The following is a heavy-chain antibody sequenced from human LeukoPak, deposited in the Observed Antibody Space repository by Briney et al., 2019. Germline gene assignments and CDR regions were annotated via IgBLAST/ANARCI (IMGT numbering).Heavy chain of an antibody. J-gene: IGHJ5*02. V-gene: IGHV4-34*01. Sequence: SETLSLTCAVYGGSFSGYYWSWIRQPPGKGLEWIGEVNHSGSTNYNPSLKSRVTISVDTSKNQFSLKLSSVTAADTAVYYCARGSSGYYYVRFDPWGQGTLVTVSS. CDR3: ARGSSGYYYVRFDP. CDR2: VNHSGST. D-gene: IGHD3-22*01. CDR1: GGSFSGYY.